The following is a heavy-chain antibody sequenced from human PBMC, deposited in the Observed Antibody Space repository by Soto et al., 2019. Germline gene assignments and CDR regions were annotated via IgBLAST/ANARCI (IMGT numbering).Heavy chain of an antibody. CDR2: IDPSDSYT. V-gene: IGHV5-10-1*01. Sequence: GESLKISCKGSGYSFTSYWISWVRQMPGKGLEWMGRIDPSDSYTNYSPSFQGHVTISADKSISTAYLQWSSLKASDTAMYYCAITYGNEGYRRETAARQPFDYWGQGTLVTVSS. D-gene: IGHD5-18*01. CDR3: AITYGNEGYRRETAARQPFDY. J-gene: IGHJ4*02. CDR1: GYSFTSYW.